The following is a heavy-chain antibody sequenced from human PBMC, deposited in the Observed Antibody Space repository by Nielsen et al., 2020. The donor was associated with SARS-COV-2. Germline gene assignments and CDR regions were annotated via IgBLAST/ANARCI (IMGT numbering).Heavy chain of an antibody. D-gene: IGHD6-13*01. CDR1: GFTFDEYA. CDR2: ISWNSAYM. V-gene: IGHV3-9*01. Sequence: SLKISCAASGFTFDEYAMHWVRQVPGKGLEWVSGISWNSAYMAYADSVKGRFTISRDNAQSTLYLQMDSLRVEDTALYYCARGYLAAPYYYGMDVWGQGTQVTVS. CDR3: ARGYLAAPYYYGMDV. J-gene: IGHJ6*02.